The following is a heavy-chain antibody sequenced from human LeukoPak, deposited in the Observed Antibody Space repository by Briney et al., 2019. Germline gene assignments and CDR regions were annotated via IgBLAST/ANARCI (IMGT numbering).Heavy chain of an antibody. CDR2: IYPGNSDV. CDR1: GYRFSNNW. CDR3: ARAPAAGTLRFDY. Sequence: GESLKISCKVSGYRFSNNWIGWVRQMPGKGLEWMGIIYPGNSDVRYSPSFQGRVTISADKSISTAYLQWSSLKASDTAMYYCARAPAAGTLRFDYWGQGTLVTVSS. D-gene: IGHD6-13*01. J-gene: IGHJ4*02. V-gene: IGHV5-51*01.